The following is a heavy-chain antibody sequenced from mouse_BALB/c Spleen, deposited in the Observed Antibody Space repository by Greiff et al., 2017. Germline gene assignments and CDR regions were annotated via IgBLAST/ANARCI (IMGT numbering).Heavy chain of an antibody. J-gene: IGHJ4*01. Sequence: LVKPGASVKISCKASGYSFTGYYMHWVKQSHGKSLEWIGYISCYNGATSYNQKFKGKATFTVDTSSSTAYMQFNSLTSEDSAVYYCARHDGDPECLYAMDYWGQGTSVTVSS. CDR2: ISCYNGAT. CDR3: ARHDGDPECLYAMDY. V-gene: IGHV1S34*01. D-gene: IGHD2-13*01. CDR1: GYSFTGYY.